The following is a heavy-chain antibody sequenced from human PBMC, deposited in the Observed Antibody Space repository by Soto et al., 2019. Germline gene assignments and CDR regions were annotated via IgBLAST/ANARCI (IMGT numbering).Heavy chain of an antibody. CDR3: AIVGSCYDPEYCDY. Sequence: QVQLVQSGAEVKKPGSSVKVSCKASGGTFSSYAISCVLPAPGHGLEWMGGIIPIFGTANYAQKFKGRVTITADKSTITAYMDVSRLTFEDTAVYYCAIVGSCYDPEYCDYSVQGALVTVSS. V-gene: IGHV1-69*06. J-gene: IGHJ4*02. CDR2: IIPIFGTA. D-gene: IGHD5-12*01. CDR1: GGTFSSYA.